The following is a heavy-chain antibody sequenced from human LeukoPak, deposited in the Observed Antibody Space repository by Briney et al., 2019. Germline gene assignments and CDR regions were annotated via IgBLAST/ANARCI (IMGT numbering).Heavy chain of an antibody. CDR3: ARGPSGYYYFED. J-gene: IGHJ4*02. D-gene: IGHD5-12*01. Sequence: PGGSLRLSCAASGFTFSSYSMNWVRQAPGKGLEWVSSISSSSSYIYYADSVKGRFTISRDNAKNSLYLQMNSLRAEDTALYYCARGPSGYYYFEDWGQGTLVTVSS. CDR2: ISSSSSYI. CDR1: GFTFSSYS. V-gene: IGHV3-21*04.